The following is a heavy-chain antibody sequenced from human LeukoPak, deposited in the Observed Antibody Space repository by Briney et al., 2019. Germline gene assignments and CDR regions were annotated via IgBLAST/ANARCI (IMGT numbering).Heavy chain of an antibody. D-gene: IGHD4-17*01. CDR1: GFTFSSYA. CDR2: ISYDGSNK. J-gene: IGHJ5*02. V-gene: IGHV3-30-3*01. Sequence: GGSLRLSCAASGFTFSSYAMHWVRQAPGKGLEWVAVISYDGSNKYYADSVKGRFTISRDNSKNTLYLQMNSLMAEDTAVYYCASFYGDRQGFDPWGQGTLVTVSS. CDR3: ASFYGDRQGFDP.